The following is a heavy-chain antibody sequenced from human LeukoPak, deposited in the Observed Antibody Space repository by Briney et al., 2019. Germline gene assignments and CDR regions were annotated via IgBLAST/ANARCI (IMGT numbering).Heavy chain of an antibody. CDR1: GGSFSGYY. Sequence: PSETLSLTCAVYGGSFSGYYWSWIRQPPGKGLEWIGEINHSGSTNYNPSLRSRVTISVDTSKNQFSLKLSSVTAADTAVYYCARHAMVRGFPNDYWGQGTLVTVSS. CDR2: INHSGST. V-gene: IGHV4-34*01. D-gene: IGHD3-10*01. CDR3: ARHAMVRGFPNDY. J-gene: IGHJ4*02.